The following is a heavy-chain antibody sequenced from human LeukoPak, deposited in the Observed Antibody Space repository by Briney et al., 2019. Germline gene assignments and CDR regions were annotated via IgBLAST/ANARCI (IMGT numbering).Heavy chain of an antibody. D-gene: IGHD6-6*01. Sequence: ASVKVSCKASGYTFTSYDINWVRQATGQGLERMGWMNPNSGNTGYAQKFQGRVTITRNTSISTAYMELSSLRSEDTAVYYCARGGIAARLDAFDIWGQGTMVTVSS. CDR3: ARGGIAARLDAFDI. CDR1: GYTFTSYD. CDR2: MNPNSGNT. V-gene: IGHV1-8*03. J-gene: IGHJ3*02.